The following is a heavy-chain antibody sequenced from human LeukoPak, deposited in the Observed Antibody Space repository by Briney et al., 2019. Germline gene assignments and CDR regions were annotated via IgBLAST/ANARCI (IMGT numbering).Heavy chain of an antibody. D-gene: IGHD2-2*01. CDR1: GYTFSDYY. J-gene: IGHJ4*02. Sequence: ASLKVSCKASGYTFSDYYMHWVRQAPGQGLEWMGWINVNRGGTNYAQRFQGRVTMTRDTSITTAYMELSRLKSDDTAVYYCARRYCSSTSCYYFDYWGQGTLVTVSS. CDR3: ARRYCSSTSCYYFDY. V-gene: IGHV1-2*02. CDR2: INVNRGGT.